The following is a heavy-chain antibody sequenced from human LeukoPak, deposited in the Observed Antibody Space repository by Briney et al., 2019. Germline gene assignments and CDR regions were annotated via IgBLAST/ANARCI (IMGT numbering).Heavy chain of an antibody. CDR2: IWYDGSNK. J-gene: IGHJ4*02. D-gene: IGHD2-2*01. V-gene: IGHV3-33*01. CDR1: GFTFSSYG. CDR3: ARGDIVVVPAAITFDY. Sequence: GGSLRLSCAASGFTFSSYGMHWVRQAPGKGLEWVAVIWYDGSNKYYADSVKGRFTISRDNSKNTLYLQMNSLRAEDTAVYYCARGDIVVVPAAITFDYWGQGTLVTVSS.